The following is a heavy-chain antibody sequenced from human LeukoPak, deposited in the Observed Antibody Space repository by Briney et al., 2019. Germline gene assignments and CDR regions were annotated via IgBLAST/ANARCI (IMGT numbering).Heavy chain of an antibody. Sequence: SVKVSCKASGYTFISYAMNWVRQAPGQGLEWMGGIIPIFGTANYAQKFQGRVTITTDESTSTAYMELSSLRSEDTAVYYCARGIVVVPAAMSGGNDYYYYYYMDVWGKGTTVTVSS. J-gene: IGHJ6*03. CDR2: IIPIFGTA. V-gene: IGHV1-69*05. CDR1: GYTFISYA. D-gene: IGHD2-2*01. CDR3: ARGIVVVPAAMSGGNDYYYYYYMDV.